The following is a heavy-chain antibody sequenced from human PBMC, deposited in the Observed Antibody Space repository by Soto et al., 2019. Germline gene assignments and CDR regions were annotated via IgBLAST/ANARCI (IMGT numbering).Heavy chain of an antibody. CDR1: GGSISSYY. V-gene: IGHV4-59*08. Sequence: QVQLQESGPGLVKPSETLSLTCTVSGGSISSYYWSWIRQPPGKGLEWIGYIYYSGSTNYSPSLTSRVTISVDTSKNQFSLKLSSVTAADTAVYYCARHIVAATKNYFDYWGQGTLVTVSS. D-gene: IGHD1-26*01. J-gene: IGHJ4*02. CDR3: ARHIVAATKNYFDY. CDR2: IYYSGST.